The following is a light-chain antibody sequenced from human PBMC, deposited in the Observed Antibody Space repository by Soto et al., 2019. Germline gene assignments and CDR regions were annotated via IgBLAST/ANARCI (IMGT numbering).Light chain of an antibody. CDR2: GAS. J-gene: IGKJ4*01. V-gene: IGKV3-20*01. CDR3: QQHGSSAPA. CDR1: QSVSSSY. Sequence: EIVLTQSPGTLSLSPGERATLSFSASQSVSSSYLAWYQQKPGQAPRLLIYGASSRATGIPDRFSGSGSGTDFTLTISRLEPEDFAGYYCQQHGSSAPALGGGTKVDIK.